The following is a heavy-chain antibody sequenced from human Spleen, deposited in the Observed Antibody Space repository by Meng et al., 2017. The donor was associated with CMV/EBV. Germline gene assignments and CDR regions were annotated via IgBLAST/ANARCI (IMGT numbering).Heavy chain of an antibody. CDR3: ARMPAAAAPNPQEGSVYYYYGMDV. V-gene: IGHV1-8*03. J-gene: IGHJ6*02. Sequence: ASVKVSCKASGYTFTSYDINWVRQATGQGLEWMGWMNPNSGNTGYAQKFQGRVTITRNTSISTAYMELSSLRSEDTAVYYCARMPAAAAPNPQEGSVYYYYGMDVWGQGTTVTVSS. CDR2: MNPNSGNT. CDR1: GYTFTSYD. D-gene: IGHD6-13*01.